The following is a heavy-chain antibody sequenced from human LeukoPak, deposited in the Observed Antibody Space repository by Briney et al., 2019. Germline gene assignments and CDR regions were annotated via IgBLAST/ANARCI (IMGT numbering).Heavy chain of an antibody. CDR1: GYTLTELS. Sequence: GASVKVSCKVSGYTLTELSMHWVRQAPGKGLEWMGGFDPEDGETIYAQKFQGRVTMTEDTSTDTAYMELSSLRSEDTAVYYCATAVLDSYGYPYYFDYWGQGTLVTVSS. J-gene: IGHJ4*02. CDR3: ATAVLDSYGYPYYFDY. V-gene: IGHV1-24*01. D-gene: IGHD5-18*01. CDR2: FDPEDGET.